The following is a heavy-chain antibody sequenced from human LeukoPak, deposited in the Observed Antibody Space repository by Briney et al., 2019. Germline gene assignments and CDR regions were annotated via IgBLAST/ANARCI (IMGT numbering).Heavy chain of an antibody. CDR3: ARDRVGATDYFDY. V-gene: IGHV3-21*01. D-gene: IGHD1-26*01. Sequence: GGSLRLSCAASGFTFSSYHMNWVRQAPGKGLEWVSSISSSSSDTYYAESVKGRFTISRDNSKNTLYLQMNSLRAEDTAVYYCARDRVGATDYFDYWGQGTLVTVSS. CDR1: GFTFSSYH. CDR2: ISSSSSDT. J-gene: IGHJ4*02.